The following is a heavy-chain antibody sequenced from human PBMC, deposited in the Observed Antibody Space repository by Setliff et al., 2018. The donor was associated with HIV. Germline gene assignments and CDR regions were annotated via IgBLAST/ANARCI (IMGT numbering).Heavy chain of an antibody. CDR3: ARLHGDFYFDL. CDR2: VYNSGGT. V-gene: IGHV4-59*11. J-gene: IGHJ4*02. Sequence: SETLSLTCTVSGGSISSQYWSWIRQTPGKGLESIGYVYNSGGTNYNPSLKSRVTISVDTSKNQFSLRLSSVTAAGTAVYYCARLHGDFYFDLWGQGTLVTVSS. CDR1: GGSISSQY. D-gene: IGHD4-17*01.